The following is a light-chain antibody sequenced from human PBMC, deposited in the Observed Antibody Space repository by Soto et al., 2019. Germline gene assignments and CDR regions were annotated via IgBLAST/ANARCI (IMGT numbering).Light chain of an antibody. CDR1: KNINTW. CDR3: QQSYSTPWG. J-gene: IGKJ1*01. CDR2: KAS. V-gene: IGKV1-5*03. Sequence: DIQMTQSPSTLSASVGDRVTITCRASKNINTWVAWYQQKPGKAPKRLIYKASTLKSGVPSRFSGSGSGTDFTLTISSLQPEDFATYYCQQSYSTPWGFGQGTKVDIK.